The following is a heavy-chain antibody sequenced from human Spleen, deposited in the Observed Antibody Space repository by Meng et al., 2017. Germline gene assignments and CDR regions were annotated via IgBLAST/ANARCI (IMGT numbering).Heavy chain of an antibody. Sequence: SETLSLTCTVSGGSITSNHYYWGWIRQPPGKGLEWIGGISYSGTTYYSPSLRGRVTISLDTPKNQFSLKLSSVTAADTAVYYCARGYSSGWYGPYYYYYYGMDVWGQGTTVTVSS. J-gene: IGHJ6*02. CDR2: ISYSGTT. V-gene: IGHV4-39*07. CDR3: ARGYSSGWYGPYYYYYYGMDV. CDR1: GGSITSNHYY. D-gene: IGHD6-19*01.